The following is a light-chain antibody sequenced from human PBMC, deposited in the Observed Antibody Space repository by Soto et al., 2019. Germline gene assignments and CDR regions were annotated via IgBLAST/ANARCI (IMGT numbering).Light chain of an antibody. CDR2: AAS. CDR1: QSISSY. V-gene: IGKV1-39*01. J-gene: IGKJ3*01. Sequence: DIQMTQSPSSLSASIGDRVTITCRASQSISSYLNWYQQKPGKAPKLLIYAASSLQSAVPSEFSGGGSGTDFTLTISSLQPEDFATYYCQQSYNPPFTFGPGTTVDI. CDR3: QQSYNPPFT.